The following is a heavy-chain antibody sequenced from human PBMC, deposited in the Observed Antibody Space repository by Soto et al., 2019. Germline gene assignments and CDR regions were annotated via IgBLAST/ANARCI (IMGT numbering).Heavy chain of an antibody. CDR3: ARDLSYQGMSSLAY. Sequence: PGGSLRLSCAASGFTFSSYAVHWVRQAPGKGLEWVAVISYDGSNKYYADSVRGRFTISRDSSKNTLYLQMSSLRPKDTALYYCARDLSYQGMSSLAYWGQGILVTVSS. J-gene: IGHJ4*02. CDR1: GFTFSSYA. CDR2: ISYDGSNK. V-gene: IGHV3-30-3*01. D-gene: IGHD6-13*01.